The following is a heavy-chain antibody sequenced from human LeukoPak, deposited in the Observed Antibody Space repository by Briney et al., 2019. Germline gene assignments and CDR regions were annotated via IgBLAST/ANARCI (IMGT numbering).Heavy chain of an antibody. CDR3: ARGPPDFVIKDY. CDR1: GFTVSSNY. Sequence: PGGSLRLSCAASGFTVSSNYVSWVRQAPGKGLGWVSVIYSGGSTYYADPVKGRFTIPRDNSKNTLYLQMNSLRAEDTAVYYCARGPPDFVIKDYWGQGTLGTVSS. CDR2: IYSGGST. D-gene: IGHD2-21*01. V-gene: IGHV3-66*01. J-gene: IGHJ4*02.